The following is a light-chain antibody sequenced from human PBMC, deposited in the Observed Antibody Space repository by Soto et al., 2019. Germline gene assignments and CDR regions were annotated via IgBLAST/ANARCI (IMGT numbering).Light chain of an antibody. J-gene: IGLJ3*02. CDR2: GNR. Sequence: QAVVTQPPSVSGAPGQRVPISCTGNSSNLGAGYDVHWYQQLPGAAPKLVIFGNRNRPSGVPERFAGSKSGTSASLAITGLQAEDEADYYSQAYDYSFNASVFGGGTQLTVL. V-gene: IGLV1-40*01. CDR3: QAYDYSFNASV. CDR1: SSNLGAGYD.